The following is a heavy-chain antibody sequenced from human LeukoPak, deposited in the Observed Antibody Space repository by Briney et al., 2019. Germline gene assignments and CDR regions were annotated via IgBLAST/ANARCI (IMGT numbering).Heavy chain of an antibody. CDR1: GYIFTTHW. CDR2: IWPGHSDI. Sequence: GESLKISCEASGYIFTTHWIGWVRQMPGKGLEWMAIIWPGHSDIRYSPSFQGQVTISADESISTAFLQWSSLKASDTAMYYCARHLCSVTSCPNYWGQGTLVTVSS. J-gene: IGHJ4*02. CDR3: ARHLCSVTSCPNY. D-gene: IGHD2-2*01. V-gene: IGHV5-51*01.